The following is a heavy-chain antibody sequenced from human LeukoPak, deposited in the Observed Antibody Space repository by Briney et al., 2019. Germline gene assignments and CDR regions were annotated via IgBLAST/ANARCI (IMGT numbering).Heavy chain of an antibody. D-gene: IGHD3-10*01. CDR3: ARGANWFPFDY. CDR1: GGSISSSSYY. J-gene: IGHJ4*02. Sequence: SETLSLTCTVSGGSISSSSYYWSWIRQPAGKGLEWIGRIYTSGSTNYNPSLKSRVTISVDTSKNQFSLKLSSVTAADTAVYYCARGANWFPFDYWGQGTLVTVSS. V-gene: IGHV4-61*02. CDR2: IYTSGST.